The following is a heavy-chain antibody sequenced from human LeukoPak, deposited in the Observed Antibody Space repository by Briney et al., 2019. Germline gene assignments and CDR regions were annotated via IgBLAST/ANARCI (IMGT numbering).Heavy chain of an antibody. CDR3: AKERGCSGGSCYSAAFDI. D-gene: IGHD2-15*01. Sequence: GRSLRLSCAASGFTFSSYGMHWVRQAPGKGLEWVAVISYDGSNKYYAVSVKGRFTISRDNSKNTLYLQMNSLRAEDTAVYYCAKERGCSGGSCYSAAFDIWGQGTMVTVSS. CDR2: ISYDGSNK. J-gene: IGHJ3*02. CDR1: GFTFSSYG. V-gene: IGHV3-30*18.